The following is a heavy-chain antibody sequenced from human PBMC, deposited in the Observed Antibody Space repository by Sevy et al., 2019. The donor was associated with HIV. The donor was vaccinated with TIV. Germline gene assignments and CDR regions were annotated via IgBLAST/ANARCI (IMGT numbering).Heavy chain of an antibody. CDR3: ARERGTYYDTSGYPYLLEAGFDY. Sequence: GGSLRLSCVASGFPFNYYAMNWVRQAPGKGLEWILYINSDSDTMYYGDSVKGRFTISRDNAKNSLYLQMNSLRDEDTAVYYCARERGTYYDTSGYPYLLEAGFDYWGQGTLVTASS. D-gene: IGHD3-22*01. CDR1: GFPFNYYA. J-gene: IGHJ4*02. CDR2: INSDSDTM. V-gene: IGHV3-48*02.